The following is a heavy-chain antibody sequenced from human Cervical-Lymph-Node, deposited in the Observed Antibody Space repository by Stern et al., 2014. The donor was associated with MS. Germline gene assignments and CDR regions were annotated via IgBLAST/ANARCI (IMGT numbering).Heavy chain of an antibody. Sequence: VQLVESGAEVKKPGASVKISCKASGYTFTSYYIHWVRQAPGQGLEWMGVINPTSGSARYAQKFQGRVTMTRDTSTSTVYMELSSLRSEDTAVYYCARTKYSYESSSCDCWGQGTLVTVSS. CDR2: INPTSGSA. CDR1: GYTFTSYY. D-gene: IGHD3-22*01. V-gene: IGHV1-46*01. CDR3: ARTKYSYESSSCDC. J-gene: IGHJ4*02.